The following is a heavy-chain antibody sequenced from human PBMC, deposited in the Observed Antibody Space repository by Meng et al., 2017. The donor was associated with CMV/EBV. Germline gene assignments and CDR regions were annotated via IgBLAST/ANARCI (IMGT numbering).Heavy chain of an antibody. CDR3: ARDADLAFDY. CDR1: GFAFSSYS. V-gene: IGHV3-21*01. J-gene: IGHJ4*02. D-gene: IGHD3-3*01. CDR2: ISSSSSYI. Sequence: GESLKISCAASGFAFSSYSMNWVRQAPGKGLEWVSSISSSSSYIYYADSVKGRFTISRDNAKNSLYLQMNSLRAEDTAVYYCARDADLAFDYWGQGTLVTVSS.